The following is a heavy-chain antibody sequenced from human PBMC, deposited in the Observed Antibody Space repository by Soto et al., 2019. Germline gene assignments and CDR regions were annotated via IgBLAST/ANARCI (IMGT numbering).Heavy chain of an antibody. CDR3: AREGTTVTTSGSWYFDL. J-gene: IGHJ2*01. Sequence: QVQLVESGVGVVQPGRSLRLSCAASGFTFSSYGMHWVRQAPGKGLEWVAVIWYDGSNKYYADSVKGRFTISRDNSKNTQYLQMNSLRAEDTAVYYCAREGTTVTTSGSWYFDLWGRGALVTVSS. V-gene: IGHV3-33*01. CDR2: IWYDGSNK. CDR1: GFTFSSYG. D-gene: IGHD4-17*01.